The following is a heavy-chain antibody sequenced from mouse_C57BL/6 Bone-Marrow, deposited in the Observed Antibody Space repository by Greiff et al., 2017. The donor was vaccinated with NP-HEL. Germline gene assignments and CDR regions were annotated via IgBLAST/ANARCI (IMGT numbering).Heavy chain of an antibody. CDR1: GYTFTSYW. CDR3: AEGGSSPYYAMDY. J-gene: IGHJ4*01. V-gene: IGHV1-55*01. Sequence: VKLQQPGAELVKPGASVKMSCKASGYTFTSYWITWVKQRPGQGLEWIGDIYPGSGSTNYNEKFKSKATLTVDTSSSTAYMQLSSLTSEDSAVYYCAEGGSSPYYAMDYWGQGTSVTVSS. D-gene: IGHD1-1*01. CDR2: IYPGSGST.